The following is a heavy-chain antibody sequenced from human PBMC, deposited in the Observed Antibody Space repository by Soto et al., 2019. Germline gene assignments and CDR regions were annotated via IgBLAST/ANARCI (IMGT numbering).Heavy chain of an antibody. J-gene: IGHJ6*02. CDR1: GGSISSGYYY. CDR2: INYSGNT. CDR3: SSSLYGMDV. V-gene: IGHV4-30-4*01. D-gene: IGHD1-1*01. Sequence: SETLSLTCSVSGGSISSGYYYWSWLRQPPGKGLEWIGNINYSGNTYYNPSLKSRLIISIDTSKNQFSLKVGSVTAADTAVYCASSSLYGMDVWGQGTTVTVSS.